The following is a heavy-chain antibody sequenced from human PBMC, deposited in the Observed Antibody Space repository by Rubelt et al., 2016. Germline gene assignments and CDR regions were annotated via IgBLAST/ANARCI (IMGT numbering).Heavy chain of an antibody. Sequence: QVQLVQSGAEVKKPGSSVKVSCKASGGTFSSYAISWVRQAPGQGLEWMGWISAYNGNTNYAQKLQGRVTMTTDTSTSTAYMERRSLRSDDTAVYYCARRGDYEGWFDPWGQGTLVTVSS. J-gene: IGHJ5*02. V-gene: IGHV1-18*01. CDR2: ISAYNGNT. CDR1: GGTFSSYA. CDR3: ARRGDYEGWFDP. D-gene: IGHD4-17*01.